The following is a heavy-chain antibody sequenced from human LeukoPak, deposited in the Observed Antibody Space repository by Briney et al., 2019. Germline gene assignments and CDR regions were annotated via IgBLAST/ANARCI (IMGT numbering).Heavy chain of an antibody. CDR1: GGTFSSYA. J-gene: IGHJ5*02. V-gene: IGHV1-69*05. D-gene: IGHD4-11*01. CDR3: ARDSRSTVTTTTPAAWFDP. Sequence: SVKVSCKASGGTFSSYAISWVRQAPGQGLEWMGGIIPIFGTANYAQKFQGRVTMTRDTSTSTVYMELSSLRSEDTAVYYCARDSRSTVTTTTPAAWFDPWGQGTLVTVSS. CDR2: IIPIFGTA.